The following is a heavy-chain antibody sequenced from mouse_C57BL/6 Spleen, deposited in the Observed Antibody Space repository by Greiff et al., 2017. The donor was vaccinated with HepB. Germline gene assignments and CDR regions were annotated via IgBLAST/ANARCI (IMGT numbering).Heavy chain of an antibody. D-gene: IGHD2-2*01. CDR3: ARNLPMVTRRAFDY. J-gene: IGHJ2*01. V-gene: IGHV1-69*01. CDR1: GYTFTSYW. Sequence: QVQLKQPGAELVMPGASVKLSCKASGYTFTSYWMHWVKQRPGQGLEWIGEIDPSDSYTNYNQKFKGKSTLTVDKSSSTAYMQLSSLTSEDSAVYYCARNLPMVTRRAFDYWGQGTTLTVSS. CDR2: IDPSDSYT.